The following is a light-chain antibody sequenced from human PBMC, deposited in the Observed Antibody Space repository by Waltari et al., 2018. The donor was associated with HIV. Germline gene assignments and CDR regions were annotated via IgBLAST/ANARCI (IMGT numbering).Light chain of an antibody. CDR3: QQFHNWPHT. CDR2: GAS. J-gene: IGKJ4*01. CDR1: QSLSSY. Sequence: EIVLTQSPPTLSVSPGDTATLSRRASQSLSSYLAWYQHIPGQAPRLLIYGASTRATGTPVRFSGGGSGTEFSLTISSLRSEDSAVYYCQQFHNWPHTFGGGTKVEIK. V-gene: IGKV3-15*01.